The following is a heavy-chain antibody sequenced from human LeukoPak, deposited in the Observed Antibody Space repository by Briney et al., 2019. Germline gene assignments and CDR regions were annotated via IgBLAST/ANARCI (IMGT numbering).Heavy chain of an antibody. CDR2: ISGSAGST. CDR1: GFTFSSYA. CDR3: AKVDYGSGSYGTFDI. D-gene: IGHD3-10*01. V-gene: IGHV3-23*01. Sequence: GGSLRLSCAASGFTFSSYAVNWVRQAPGKGLDWVSAISGSAGSTYYADSVRGRFTVSRDNSKNTLYLQMISLRAEDTAVYYCAKVDYGSGSYGTFDIWGQGTMVTVSS. J-gene: IGHJ3*02.